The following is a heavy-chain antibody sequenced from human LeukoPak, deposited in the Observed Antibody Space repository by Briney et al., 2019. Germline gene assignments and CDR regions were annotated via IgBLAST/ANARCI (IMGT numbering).Heavy chain of an antibody. V-gene: IGHV4-30-4*01. Sequence: TSETLSLTCTVSGGSISSGDYYWSWIRQPPGKGLEWIGYIYYSGSTYYNPSLKSRVTISVDTSKNQLSLKLSSVTAADTAVYYCARDHIKGPNYYYYYGMDVWGQGTTVTVSS. CDR1: GGSISSGDYY. J-gene: IGHJ6*02. CDR2: IYYSGST. CDR3: ARDHIKGPNYYYYYGMDV.